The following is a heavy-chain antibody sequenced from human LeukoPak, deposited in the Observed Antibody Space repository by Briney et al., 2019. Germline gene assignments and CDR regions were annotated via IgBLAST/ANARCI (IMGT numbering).Heavy chain of an antibody. V-gene: IGHV1-8*01. J-gene: IGHJ4*02. CDR3: ARGPPRGTRSGSSWFDY. D-gene: IGHD6-13*01. Sequence: GASVKVSCKASGSTFTSYDINWVRQATGQGLEWMGWMDPNRGNTGYAQKFQGRVTMTRNTSISTAYMELSSLRSEDTAVYYCARGPPRGTRSGSSWFDYWGQGTLVTVSS. CDR2: MDPNRGNT. CDR1: GSTFTSYD.